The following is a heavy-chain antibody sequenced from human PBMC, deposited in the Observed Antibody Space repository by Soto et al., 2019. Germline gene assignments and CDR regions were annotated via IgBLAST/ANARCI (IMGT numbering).Heavy chain of an antibody. V-gene: IGHV1-69*01. J-gene: IGHJ4*02. CDR1: GGTFSRHA. CDR2: IIPIFGTA. D-gene: IGHD3-22*01. Sequence: QVQLVQSGAEVRKPGSSVKVSCKASGGTFSRHAISWVRQAPGQGLEWMGGIIPIFGTANHAQKFQGRVTIIADESTSTAYMELSSLRSEDTALYYCARGWGYDSSDYYYAYWGQGTLVIVSS. CDR3: ARGWGYDSSDYYYAY.